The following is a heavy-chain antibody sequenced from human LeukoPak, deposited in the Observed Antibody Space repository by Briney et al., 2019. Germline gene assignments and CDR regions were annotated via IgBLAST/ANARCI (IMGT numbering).Heavy chain of an antibody. J-gene: IGHJ4*02. CDR3: AKAYYRYCSSTSCYWDPFDY. D-gene: IGHD2-2*01. Sequence: GGSLRLSCAASGFTFSSYGMHWVRQAPGKGLEWVAFIRYDGSNKYYADSVKGRFTISRDNSKNTLYLQMNSLRAEDTAVYYCAKAYYRYCSSTSCYWDPFDYWGQGTLVTVSS. V-gene: IGHV3-30*02. CDR1: GFTFSSYG. CDR2: IRYDGSNK.